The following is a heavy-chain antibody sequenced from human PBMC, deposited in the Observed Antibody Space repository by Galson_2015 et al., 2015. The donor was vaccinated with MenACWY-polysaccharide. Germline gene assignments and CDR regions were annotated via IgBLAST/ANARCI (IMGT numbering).Heavy chain of an antibody. D-gene: IGHD6-19*01. CDR3: ARGRRDTAVAATAAVFLDY. V-gene: IGHV1-8*01. Sequence: SVKVSCKASGYTFTSYDINWVRQATGRGLEWMGWMSPNTAKTGYPQKFQGRVTMTRNTSISTAYMELSSLTSEDTAVYYCARGRRDTAVAATAAVFLDYWGQGILVTVSS. CDR2: MSPNTAKT. CDR1: GYTFTSYD. J-gene: IGHJ4*02.